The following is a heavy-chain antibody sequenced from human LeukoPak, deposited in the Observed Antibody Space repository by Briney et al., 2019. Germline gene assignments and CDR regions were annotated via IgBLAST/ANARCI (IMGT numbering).Heavy chain of an antibody. CDR3: ARESRGYSYGFFHFDY. D-gene: IGHD5-18*01. J-gene: IGHJ4*02. Sequence: SVRVSCKASGGTFSSYAISWVRQAPGQGLEWMGGIIPIFGTANYAQKFQGRVTITADESTSTAYMELSSLRSEDTAVYYCARESRGYSYGFFHFDYWGQGTLVTVSS. CDR1: GGTFSSYA. CDR2: IIPIFGTA. V-gene: IGHV1-69*13.